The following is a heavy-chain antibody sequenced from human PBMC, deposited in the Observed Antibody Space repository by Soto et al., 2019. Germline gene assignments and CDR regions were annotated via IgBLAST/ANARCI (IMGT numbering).Heavy chain of an antibody. J-gene: IGHJ4*02. V-gene: IGHV3-64D*06. CDR2: ISSYGADT. Sequence: GGCLRLSCAASGFPVNSYAMHWVRQAPGKGLEFVSAISSYGADTYYADSVKGRFAISRDNSKNTLYLQMSSLRAEDTALYYCVKEGYMRSDWYGQFDYWGQGALVTVSS. D-gene: IGHD6-19*01. CDR3: VKEGYMRSDWYGQFDY. CDR1: GFPVNSYA.